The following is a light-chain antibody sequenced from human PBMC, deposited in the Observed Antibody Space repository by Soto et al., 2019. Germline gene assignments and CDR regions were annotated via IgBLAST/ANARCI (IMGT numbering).Light chain of an antibody. V-gene: IGLV1-40*01. Sequence: QSVLTQPPSVSGAPGQRVTISCTGSSSNIGAGYDVHWYQQLPGTAPKLLIHGNSNRPSGVPDRFSGSKSGTSASLAITGLQAEDEADYYCHSYDISLSGQGVFGGGTKLTVL. CDR3: HSYDISLSGQGV. J-gene: IGLJ2*01. CDR2: GNS. CDR1: SSNIGAGYD.